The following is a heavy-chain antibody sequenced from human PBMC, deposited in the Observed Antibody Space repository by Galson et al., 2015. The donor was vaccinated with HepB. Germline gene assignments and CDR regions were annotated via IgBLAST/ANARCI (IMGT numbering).Heavy chain of an antibody. Sequence: SLRLSCAASGFTFSIYSMNWVRQAPGKGLEWVSSISSSSSYIYYADSVKGRFTISRDNAKNSLYLQMNSLRAEDTAVYYCARDIYDILTGYAFDIWGQGTMVTVSS. V-gene: IGHV3-21*01. J-gene: IGHJ3*02. D-gene: IGHD3-9*01. CDR2: ISSSSSYI. CDR1: GFTFSIYS. CDR3: ARDIYDILTGYAFDI.